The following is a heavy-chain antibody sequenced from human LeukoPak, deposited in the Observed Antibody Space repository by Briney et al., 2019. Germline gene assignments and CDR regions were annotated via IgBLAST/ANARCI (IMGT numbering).Heavy chain of an antibody. CDR3: ARAPRLYYDFWSGYPTSYYYYYYGMDV. CDR2: INHSGST. J-gene: IGHJ6*02. CDR1: GGSFSGYY. D-gene: IGHD3-3*01. V-gene: IGHV4-34*01. Sequence: SETLSLTCAVYGGSFSGYYWSWIRQPPGKGLEWIGEINHSGSTNYSPSLKSRVTISVDTSKNQFSLKLSSVTAADTAVYYCARAPRLYYDFWSGYPTSYYYYYYGMDVWGQGTTVTVSS.